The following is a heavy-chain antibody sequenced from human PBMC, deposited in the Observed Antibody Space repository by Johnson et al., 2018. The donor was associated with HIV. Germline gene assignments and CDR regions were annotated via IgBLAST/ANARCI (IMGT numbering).Heavy chain of an antibody. D-gene: IGHD6-6*01. J-gene: IGHJ3*02. V-gene: IGHV3-66*02. CDR1: GFTVSTNY. CDR2: IYSGGSGGST. Sequence: EVQLVESGGGLVQPGGSLRLSCAVSGFTVSTNYMSWVRQTPGKGLEWVSVIYSGGSGGSTYYVDSVKGRFTISRDNSKNTLYLQMNSLRTEDMAVYYCARSLPYSSSVGFDIWGQGTMVTVSS. CDR3: ARSLPYSSSVGFDI.